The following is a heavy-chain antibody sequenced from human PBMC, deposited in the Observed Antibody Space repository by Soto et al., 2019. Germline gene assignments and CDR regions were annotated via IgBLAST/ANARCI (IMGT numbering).Heavy chain of an antibody. D-gene: IGHD3-10*01. CDR3: ARGRGDGYNQNWYFDL. CDR2: INNGGSS. V-gene: IGHV4-34*01. CDR1: GGSFSGYY. J-gene: IGHJ2*01. Sequence: KTSETLSLTCAVYGGSFSGYYWSWIRQPPGKGLEWIGEINNGGSSNYNPSVKSRGSMSVGTSNNQFSLKLTSVTAADTAVYYCARGRGDGYNQNWYFDLWGRGTLVTVSS.